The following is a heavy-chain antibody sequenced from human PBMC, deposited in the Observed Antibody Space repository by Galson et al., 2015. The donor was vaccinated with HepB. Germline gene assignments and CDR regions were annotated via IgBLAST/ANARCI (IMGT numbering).Heavy chain of an antibody. CDR3: ATGVKSPGGYFWQVTGYYYYMDV. D-gene: IGHD1-26*01. V-gene: IGHV1-18*01. J-gene: IGHJ6*03. CDR1: GYTFTSYG. CDR2: ISAYNGNT. Sequence: SVKVSCKASGYTFTSYGISWVRQAPGQGLEWMGWISAYNGNTNYAQELQGRVTMTTDTSTSTAYMELRSLRSDDTAVYYCATGVKSPGGYFWQVTGYYYYMDVWGKGTTVTVSS.